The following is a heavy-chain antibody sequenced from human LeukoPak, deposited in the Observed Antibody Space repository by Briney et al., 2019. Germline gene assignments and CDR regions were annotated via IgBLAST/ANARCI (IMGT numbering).Heavy chain of an antibody. CDR2: RSRGEAV. CDR3: ARGRQLAARSALDV. D-gene: IGHD1-1*01. Sequence: GGSLRLSCEASGFNFSSYSMKWVRQTPGKGLEWVSIRSRGEAVFYADSVKGRLTISRDDAKNSLYLQMKSLREEDTAVYYCARGRQLAARSALDVWGQGTTVIVSS. CDR1: GFNFSSYS. J-gene: IGHJ6*02. V-gene: IGHV3-48*02.